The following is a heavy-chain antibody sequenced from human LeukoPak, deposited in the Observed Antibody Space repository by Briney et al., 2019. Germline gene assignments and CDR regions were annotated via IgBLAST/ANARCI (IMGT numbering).Heavy chain of an antibody. CDR2: ISGSGGAT. Sequence: GGSLRLSCAASGFTFSSYWMHWVRQAPGKGLEWVSAISGSGGATYHADADSMKGRFIISRDNSKNTLYLQINSLRVENTAVYYCAKDGYNYDSSGHFDYWGQGTLVTVSS. CDR1: GFTFSSYW. V-gene: IGHV3-23*01. D-gene: IGHD3-22*01. J-gene: IGHJ4*02. CDR3: AKDGYNYDSSGHFDY.